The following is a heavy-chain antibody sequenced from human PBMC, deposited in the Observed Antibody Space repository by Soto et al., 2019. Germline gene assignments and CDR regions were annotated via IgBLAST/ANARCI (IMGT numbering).Heavy chain of an antibody. CDR1: GFRFSAHG. V-gene: IGHV3-30*18. CDR3: AKDGGGGYQPPNYYYYGLDV. D-gene: IGHD2-21*01. Sequence: XGSLGLSCAASGFRFSAHGMHWVRQAPGKGLEWVAVISYDGINKDYADSVEGRLTISRDNSKNTLYLQLDSLRIDDTGIYYCAKDGGGGYQPPNYYYYGLDVWGQGTTVTVSS. CDR2: ISYDGINK. J-gene: IGHJ6*02.